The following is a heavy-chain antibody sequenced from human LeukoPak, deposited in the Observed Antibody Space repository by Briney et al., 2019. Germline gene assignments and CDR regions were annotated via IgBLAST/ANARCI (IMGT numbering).Heavy chain of an antibody. CDR2: ISSSSYI. Sequence: PGGSLRLSCAASGFTFSSYSMNWVRQAPGKGLEWVSSISSSSYIYYADSVKGRFTISRDNAKNSLYLQMNSLRAEDTAVYYCARDSRWAYYDFWSGPYYFDYWGQGTLVTVSS. CDR1: GFTFSSYS. CDR3: ARDSRWAYYDFWSGPYYFDY. D-gene: IGHD3-3*01. V-gene: IGHV3-21*01. J-gene: IGHJ4*02.